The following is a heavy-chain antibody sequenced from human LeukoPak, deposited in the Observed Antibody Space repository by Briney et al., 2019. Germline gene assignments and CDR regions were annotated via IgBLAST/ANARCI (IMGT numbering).Heavy chain of an antibody. D-gene: IGHD5-24*01. CDR1: GGSFSGYY. Sequence: SETLSLTCAVYGGSFSGYYWSWIRQPPGKGLEWIGEINHSGSTNYNPSLKSRVTISVDTSKNQFSLKLSSVTAADTAVYYYARDLGRDGYPYGENAFDIWGQGTMVTVSS. CDR3: ARDLGRDGYPYGENAFDI. CDR2: INHSGST. V-gene: IGHV4-34*01. J-gene: IGHJ3*02.